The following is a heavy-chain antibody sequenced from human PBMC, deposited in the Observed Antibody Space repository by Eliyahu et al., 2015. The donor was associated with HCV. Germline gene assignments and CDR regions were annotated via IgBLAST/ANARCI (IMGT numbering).Heavy chain of an antibody. J-gene: IGHJ4*02. D-gene: IGHD1-26*01. CDR2: ISSSSTYI. CDR1: GFTFSSYS. CDR3: ARDRGSGSPYYFDY. Sequence: EVQLVESGGGLVKPGGSLRLXCEASGFTFSSYSMNWVRQAPGKGLEWVSSISSSSTYIHYEDSLKGRFTISRDNAKKSLYLQMNSLRAEDTAVYYCARDRGSGSPYYFDYWGQGTLVTVSS. V-gene: IGHV3-21*01.